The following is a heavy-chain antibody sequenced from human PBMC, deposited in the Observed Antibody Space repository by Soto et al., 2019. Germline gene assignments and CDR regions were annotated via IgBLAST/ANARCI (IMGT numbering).Heavy chain of an antibody. CDR1: GGSISSGGYY. D-gene: IGHD6-6*01. CDR3: ARDSDPYSSSSMGNDLYYYYGMDV. J-gene: IGHJ6*02. Sequence: SETLSLTCTVSGGSISSGGYYWSWIRRHPGKGLEWIGYIYYSGSTYYNPSLKSRVTIPVDTSKNQFSLKLSSVTAADTAVYYCARDSDPYSSSSMGNDLYYYYGMDVWGQGTTVTVSS. V-gene: IGHV4-31*03. CDR2: IYYSGST.